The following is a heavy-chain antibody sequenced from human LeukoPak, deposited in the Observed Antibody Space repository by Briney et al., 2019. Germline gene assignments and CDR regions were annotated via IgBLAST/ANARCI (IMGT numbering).Heavy chain of an antibody. CDR3: ARSCSGGSCYSFRGTLNYFDY. D-gene: IGHD2-15*01. CDR1: GGTFSSYA. V-gene: IGHV1-69*13. J-gene: IGHJ4*02. Sequence: ASVKVSCKASGGTFSSYAISWVRQAPGQGLEWMGGIIPIFGTANYAQKFQGRVTITADESTSTAYMELSSLRSEDTAVYYCARSCSGGSCYSFRGTLNYFDYWGQGTLVTVSS. CDR2: IIPIFGTA.